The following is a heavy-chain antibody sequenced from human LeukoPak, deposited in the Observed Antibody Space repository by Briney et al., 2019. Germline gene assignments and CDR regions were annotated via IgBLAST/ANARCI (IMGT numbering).Heavy chain of an antibody. J-gene: IGHJ3*02. CDR3: ARARYANAWYAFDI. Sequence: SETLSLTCTVSGGSVSSYYWSWIRRPPGRGLEWIAYLSHSGSSDSNPSLTSRVATLVDTSKNQFSLKLTSVTAADTAVYYCARARYANAWYAFDIWGHGTMVTVSS. CDR2: LSHSGSS. CDR1: GGSVSSYY. V-gene: IGHV4-59*02. D-gene: IGHD2-2*01.